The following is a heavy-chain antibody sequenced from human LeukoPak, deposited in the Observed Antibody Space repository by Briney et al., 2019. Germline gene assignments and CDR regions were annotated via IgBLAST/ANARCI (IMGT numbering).Heavy chain of an antibody. CDR3: AREGYYYDSSGYSPFDY. V-gene: IGHV3-7*01. CDR1: GFTFSSYW. Sequence: PGGSLRLSCAASGFTFSSYWMSWVRQAPGKGLEWVANIKQDGSEKYYVDSVKGRFTISRDNAKNSLYLQMNSLRAEDTAVYYCAREGYYYDSSGYSPFDYWGQGTLVTVSS. J-gene: IGHJ4*02. CDR2: IKQDGSEK. D-gene: IGHD3-22*01.